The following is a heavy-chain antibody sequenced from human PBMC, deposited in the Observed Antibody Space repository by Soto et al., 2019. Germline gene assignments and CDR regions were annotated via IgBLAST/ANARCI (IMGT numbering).Heavy chain of an antibody. CDR3: AKDIVVVPAALYYYYGMDV. J-gene: IGHJ6*02. CDR2: ISYDGSNK. D-gene: IGHD2-2*01. CDR1: GFTFSSYA. Sequence: LRLSCAASGFTFSSYAMHWVRQAPGKGLEWVAVISYDGSNKYYADSVKGRFTISRDNSKNTLYLQMNSLRAEDTAVYYCAKDIVVVPAALYYYYGMDVWGQGTTVTVSS. V-gene: IGHV3-30-3*02.